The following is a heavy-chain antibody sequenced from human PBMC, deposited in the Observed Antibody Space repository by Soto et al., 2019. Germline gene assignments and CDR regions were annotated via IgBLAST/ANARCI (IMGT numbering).Heavy chain of an antibody. D-gene: IGHD6-6*01. CDR2: IYYSGST. CDR1: DGSSRGSSYC. Sequence: TVVDGSSRGSSYCRISIRQTPGKGLEWIGSIYYSGSTYYNPSLKSRVTISVDTSKNQFSLKLSSVTAADAAVYYCAGGSSSLNLGPWLEYWGQGSLVTVSS. V-gene: IGHV4-39*07. J-gene: IGHJ4*02. CDR3: AGGSSSLNLGPWLEY.